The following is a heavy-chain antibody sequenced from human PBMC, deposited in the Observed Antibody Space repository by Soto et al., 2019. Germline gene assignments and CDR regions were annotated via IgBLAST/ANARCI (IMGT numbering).Heavy chain of an antibody. D-gene: IGHD5-12*01. CDR2: VKDGGST. CDR3: ARGQEGIVATH. Sequence: QVQLQQWGAGLLKPSETLSLTCTVNGGSLTGYYWSWIRQPPGKGLEWIGEVKDGGSTNYSPSLRGRVSISADTSKNHFSLRLNSVPAADTAVYFCARGQEGIVATHWDQGALVTVSS. V-gene: IGHV4-34*01. CDR1: GGSLTGYY. J-gene: IGHJ4*02.